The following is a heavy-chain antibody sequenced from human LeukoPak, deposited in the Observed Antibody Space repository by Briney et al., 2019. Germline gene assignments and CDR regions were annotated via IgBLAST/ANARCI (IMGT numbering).Heavy chain of an antibody. CDR3: ARRRDGYDDY. D-gene: IGHD5-24*01. V-gene: IGHV3-48*03. Sequence: SGGSLRLSCAASGFTFSSYEMNWVRQAPGKGLEWVSYISSSGSTIYNADSVKGRFTISRDNAKNSLYLQMNSLRAEDTAVYYCARRRDGYDDYWGQGTLVTVSS. J-gene: IGHJ4*02. CDR2: ISSSGSTI. CDR1: GFTFSSYE.